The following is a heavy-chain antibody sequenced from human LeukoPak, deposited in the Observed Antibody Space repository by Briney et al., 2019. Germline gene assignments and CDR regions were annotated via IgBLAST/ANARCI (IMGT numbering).Heavy chain of an antibody. J-gene: IGHJ4*02. CDR2: IYYSGST. D-gene: IGHD3-9*01. CDR3: ARGFDILTGVGYDY. V-gene: IGHV4-59*01. Sequence: SETLSLTCTVSGVSISSYYWSWIRQPPGKGLEWIGYIYYSGSTNYNPSLKSRVTISVDTSKNQFFLKLSSVTAADTAVYYCARGFDILTGVGYDYWGQGTLVTVSS. CDR1: GVSISSYY.